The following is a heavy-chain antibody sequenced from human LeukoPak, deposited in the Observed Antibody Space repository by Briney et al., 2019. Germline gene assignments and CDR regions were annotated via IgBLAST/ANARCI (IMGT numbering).Heavy chain of an antibody. V-gene: IGHV4-4*07. CDR2: IYTSGST. CDR3: VRGGVVSTYNWFDP. CDR1: GGSTSNYY. J-gene: IGHJ5*02. Sequence: SETLSLTCTVSGGSTSNYYWSWIRQPAGKGLEWIGRIYTSGSTNYNPSLKSRVTMSVDTSTNQFSLKLSSVTAADAAMYYCVRGGVVSTYNWFDPWGQGTLVTVSS. D-gene: IGHD3-3*01.